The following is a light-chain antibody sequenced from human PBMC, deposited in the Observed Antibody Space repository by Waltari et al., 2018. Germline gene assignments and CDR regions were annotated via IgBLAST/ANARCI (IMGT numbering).Light chain of an antibody. CDR3: QQYYSTPPIT. V-gene: IGKV4-1*01. J-gene: IGKJ5*01. Sequence: DIVMTQSPDSLAVSLGERATINCKSSQSVLSSSNNKNYITWYQQKPGQPPKLLIYWASIRESGVPDRFSGSGSGTDFTLTISSLQAEDVAVYYCQQYYSTPPITFGQGTRLEIK. CDR1: QSVLSSSNNKNY. CDR2: WAS.